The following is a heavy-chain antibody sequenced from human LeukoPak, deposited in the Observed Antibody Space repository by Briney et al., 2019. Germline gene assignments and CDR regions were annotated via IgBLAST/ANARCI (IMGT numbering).Heavy chain of an antibody. V-gene: IGHV3-23*01. Sequence: GGSLRLSCAASGFTFSSYAMSWVRQAPGKGLEGVSAISGSGGSTYYADSVKGRITISRDNPKNTLYLQMNSLRADDTAVYYCAKDRVTPFDYWGQGTLVTVSS. CDR3: AKDRVTPFDY. CDR1: GFTFSSYA. CDR2: ISGSGGST. J-gene: IGHJ4*02.